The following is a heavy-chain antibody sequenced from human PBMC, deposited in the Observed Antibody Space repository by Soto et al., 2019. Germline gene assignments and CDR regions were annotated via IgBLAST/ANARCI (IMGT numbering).Heavy chain of an antibody. D-gene: IGHD6-25*01. Sequence: PGESLKISCKVSGYSFTSYWIGWLRQMPGKVLEWMGIIYPGDSDTRYSPSFQGQVTISADKSISTAHLQWSSLKASDTAMYYCARHKHTGSVFAFDIWGQGTMVTVS. CDR2: IYPGDSDT. J-gene: IGHJ3*02. CDR3: ARHKHTGSVFAFDI. CDR1: GYSFTSYW. V-gene: IGHV5-51*01.